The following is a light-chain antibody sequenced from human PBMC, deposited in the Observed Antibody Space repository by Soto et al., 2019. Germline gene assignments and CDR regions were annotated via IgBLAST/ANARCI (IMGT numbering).Light chain of an antibody. CDR3: QQSYSTSIT. J-gene: IGKJ5*01. Sequence: DIQMTQSPSSLSASVGERVTITCRASQSISSYLNWYQQKPGKAPKLLSYAASSLQSGVPSRFSGSGSGTDFTLTISSLQPEEFATYYCQQSYSTSITFGQGTRLEIK. CDR2: AAS. V-gene: IGKV1-39*01. CDR1: QSISSY.